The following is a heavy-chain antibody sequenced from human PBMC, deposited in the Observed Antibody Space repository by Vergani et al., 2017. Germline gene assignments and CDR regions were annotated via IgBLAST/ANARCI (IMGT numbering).Heavy chain of an antibody. CDR2: ISSSGSTI. CDR1: GFTFSDYY. Sequence: QVQLVESGGGLVKPGGSLRLSCAASGFTFSDYYMSWIRQAPGKGLEWVSYISSSGSTIYYADSVKGRFTISRDNAKNSLYLQMNNLRAEDTAVYYCARKHISNYYDSXGYYYMGYYYGMDVWGQGTTVTVSS. CDR3: ARKHISNYYDSXGYYYMGYYYGMDV. D-gene: IGHD3-22*01. J-gene: IGHJ6*02. V-gene: IGHV3-11*01.